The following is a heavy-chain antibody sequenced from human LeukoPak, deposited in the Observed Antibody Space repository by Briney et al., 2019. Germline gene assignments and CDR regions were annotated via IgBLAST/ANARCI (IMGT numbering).Heavy chain of an antibody. Sequence: SVKVSCKASGGTFSSYAISWVRQAPGQGLELMGGIIPIFGTANYAQKFQGRVTITTDESTSTAYMELSSLRSEDTAVYYCARDPGNQWLVGGGDWGQGTLVTVSS. D-gene: IGHD6-19*01. CDR2: IIPIFGTA. J-gene: IGHJ4*02. CDR1: GGTFSSYA. V-gene: IGHV1-69*05. CDR3: ARDPGNQWLVGGGD.